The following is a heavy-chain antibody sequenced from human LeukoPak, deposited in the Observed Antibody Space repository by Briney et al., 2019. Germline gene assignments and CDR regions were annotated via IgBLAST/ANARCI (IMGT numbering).Heavy chain of an antibody. CDR1: GFTFSSYD. D-gene: IGHD5-18*01. CDR3: ARVGDTAMATPGYYMDV. CDR2: ISCNGGST. Sequence: PAGTLSLSCAASGFTFSSYDMHWVRQPPGKGLEYVSAISCNGGSTYYANSVKGRFTISRDNSKNTLYLQMGSLRAEDMAVYYCARVGDTAMATPGYYMDVWGKGTTVTISS. V-gene: IGHV3-64*01. J-gene: IGHJ6*03.